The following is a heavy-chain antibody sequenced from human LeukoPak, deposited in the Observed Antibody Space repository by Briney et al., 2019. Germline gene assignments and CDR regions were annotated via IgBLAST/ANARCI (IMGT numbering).Heavy chain of an antibody. D-gene: IGHD3-3*01. Sequence: SETLSLTCTVSGGSISSYYWSWIRQPPGTGLEWIGYIYYSGSTNYNPSLKGRVTISVDTSKHQFSLKLSSVTAADTAVYYCARSTIRYYGMDVWGHGTTVTVSS. J-gene: IGHJ6*02. V-gene: IGHV4-59*01. CDR3: ARSTIRYYGMDV. CDR1: GGSISSYY. CDR2: IYYSGST.